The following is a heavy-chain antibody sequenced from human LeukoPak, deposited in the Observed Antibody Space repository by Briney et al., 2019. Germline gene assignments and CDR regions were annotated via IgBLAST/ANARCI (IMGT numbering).Heavy chain of an antibody. CDR3: ARGPANWLDP. J-gene: IGHJ5*02. Sequence: GASTKVSCKASGYTFTGYYIYWVRQAPGQGLEWVGWINPNSGGTKYAQKFLGRVTMTRDTSISTAYMELSSLRSDDTAVYYCARGPANWLDPWGQGTLVAVSS. V-gene: IGHV1-2*02. CDR1: GYTFTGYY. CDR2: INPNSGGT.